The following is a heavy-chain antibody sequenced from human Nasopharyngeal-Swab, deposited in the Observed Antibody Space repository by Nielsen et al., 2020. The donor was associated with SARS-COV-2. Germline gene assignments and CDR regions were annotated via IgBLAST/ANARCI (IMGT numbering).Heavy chain of an antibody. CDR3: ARIYCSGGSCSREPHWFDP. V-gene: IGHV2-26*01. Sequence: WIRQPQGKALEWLAHIFSNDEKSYSTSLKSRLTISKDTSKSQVVLTMTNMDPVDTATYYCARIYCSGGSCSREPHWFDPWGQGTLVTVSS. CDR2: IFSNDEK. D-gene: IGHD2-15*01. J-gene: IGHJ5*02.